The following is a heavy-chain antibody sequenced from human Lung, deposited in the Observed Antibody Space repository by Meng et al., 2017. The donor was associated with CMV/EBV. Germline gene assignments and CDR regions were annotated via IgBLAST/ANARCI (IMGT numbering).Heavy chain of an antibody. CDR3: ARGGNFDP. J-gene: IGHJ5*02. D-gene: IGHD2/OR15-2a*01. CDR1: GYTFSTYT. Sequence: QGQLVQFGSELKRPGASVKVSCKASGYTFSTYTINWVRQAHGRGLEWMGWISTNTGTPTYTQGFTGRFVFSLDTSVSTAYLQISSLKAEDTAVYYCARGGNFDPWGQGTLVTVSS. V-gene: IGHV7-4-1*02. CDR2: ISTNTGTP.